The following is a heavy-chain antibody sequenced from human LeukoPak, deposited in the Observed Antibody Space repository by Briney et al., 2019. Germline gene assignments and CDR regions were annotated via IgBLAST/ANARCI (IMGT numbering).Heavy chain of an antibody. CDR2: IYTSGST. CDR1: GGSISSYY. Sequence: SETLSLTCTVSGGSISSYYWSWIRQPAGKGLEWIGRIYTSGSTNYNPSLKSRVTISVDTSKNQFSLKLSSVTAADTAVYYCARVGATFWYFDLWGPWHPGHCLL. CDR3: ARVGATFWYFDL. J-gene: IGHJ2*01. D-gene: IGHD1-26*01. V-gene: IGHV4-4*07.